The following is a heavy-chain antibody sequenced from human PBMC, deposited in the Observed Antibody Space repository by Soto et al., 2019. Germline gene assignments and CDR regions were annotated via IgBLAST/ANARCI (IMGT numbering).Heavy chain of an antibody. D-gene: IGHD5-18*01. CDR1: GFTFSSYG. J-gene: IGHJ4*02. V-gene: IGHV3-33*01. CDR3: ARPPVGYPAGDY. CDR2: IWYDGSNK. Sequence: GGSLRLSCAASGFTFSSYGMHWVRQAPGKGLEWVAVIWYDGSNKYYADSVKGRFTISRDNSKNTLYLQMNSLRAEDTAVYYCARPPVGYPAGDYWGQGTLVTVSS.